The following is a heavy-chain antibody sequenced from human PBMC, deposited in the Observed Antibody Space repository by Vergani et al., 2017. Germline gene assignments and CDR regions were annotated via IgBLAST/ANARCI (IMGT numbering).Heavy chain of an antibody. CDR1: GGSFSGYY. Sequence: QVQLQQWGAGLLKPSETLSLTCAVYGGSFSGYYWSWIRQPPGKGLEWIGEINHSGSTNYNPSLKSRVTISVDTSKNQFSLKLSSVTAAEPAVYYCARNGVRAAAGTGAYNWFDPWGQGTLVTVSS. D-gene: IGHD6-13*01. V-gene: IGHV4-34*01. CDR2: INHSGST. CDR3: ARNGVRAAAGTGAYNWFDP. J-gene: IGHJ5*02.